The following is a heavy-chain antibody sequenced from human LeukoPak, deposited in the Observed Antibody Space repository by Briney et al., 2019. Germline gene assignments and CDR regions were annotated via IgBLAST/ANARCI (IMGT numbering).Heavy chain of an antibody. V-gene: IGHV1-46*01. CDR3: AREMVWDMIAVAGPRCAFDI. CDR2: INPSGGST. Sequence: ASVKVSCKASGYTFTSYYMHWVRQAPGQGLEWMGIINPSGGSTSYAQKFQGRVTMTRDMSTSTVYMELSSLRSEDTAVYYCAREMVWDMIAVAGPRCAFDIWGQGTMVTVSS. D-gene: IGHD6-19*01. J-gene: IGHJ3*02. CDR1: GYTFTSYY.